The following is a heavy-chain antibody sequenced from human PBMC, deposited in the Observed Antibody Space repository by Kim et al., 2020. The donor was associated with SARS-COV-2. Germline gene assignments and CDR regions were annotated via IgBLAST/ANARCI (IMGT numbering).Heavy chain of an antibody. J-gene: IGHJ6*03. CDR1: GYTFTSYG. D-gene: IGHD3-3*01. CDR3: ARDLNKPHFGVVIIEVGYYYYYMDV. CDR2: ISAYNGNT. Sequence: ASVKVSCKASGYTFTSYGISWVRQAPGQGLEWMGWISAYNGNTNYAQKLQGRVTMTTDTSTSTAYMELRSLRSDETAVYYCARDLNKPHFGVVIIEVGYYYYYMDVWGKGTTVTVSS. V-gene: IGHV1-18*01.